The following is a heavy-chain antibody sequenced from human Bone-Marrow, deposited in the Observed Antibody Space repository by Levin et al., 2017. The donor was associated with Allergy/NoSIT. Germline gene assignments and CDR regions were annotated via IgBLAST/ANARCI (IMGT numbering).Heavy chain of an antibody. CDR3: AREFRARGESY. D-gene: IGHD7-27*01. J-gene: IGHJ4*02. CDR2: ISRSGSS. V-gene: IGHV4-34*01. CDR1: GGSFSGYY. Sequence: SETLSLTCAVYGGSFSGYYWSWIRQPPGKGLEWIGEISRSGSSDYNPSLKSRVTILGDTSKNQFSLIMTSVTAADTAVYYCAREFRARGESYWGQGALVTVSA.